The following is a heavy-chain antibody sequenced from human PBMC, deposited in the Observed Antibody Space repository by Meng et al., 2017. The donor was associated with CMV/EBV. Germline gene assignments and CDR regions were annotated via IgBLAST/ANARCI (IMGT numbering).Heavy chain of an antibody. CDR1: GFTFRTYS. Sequence: GESLKISCAASGFTFRTYSMNWVRQAPGKGLEWVSFISTSSNYIYYSDSVKGRFTISRDNAKNSLYLQMNSLRAEDTAVYYCARDIGSSGYTWGQGTLVTVSS. D-gene: IGHD3-22*01. CDR3: ARDIGSSGYT. J-gene: IGHJ5*02. CDR2: ISTSSNYI. V-gene: IGHV3-21*01.